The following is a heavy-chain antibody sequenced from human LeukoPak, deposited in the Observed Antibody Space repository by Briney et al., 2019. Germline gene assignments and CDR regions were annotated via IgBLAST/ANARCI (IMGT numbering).Heavy chain of an antibody. V-gene: IGHV3-7*01. CDR3: AREPFEYSSSRYYYYMDV. CDR2: IKQDGSEK. J-gene: IGHJ6*03. CDR1: GFTFSSYW. D-gene: IGHD6-6*01. Sequence: GGSLRLSCAASGFTFSSYWMCWVRQAPGKGLEWVANIKQDGSEKYYVDSVKGRFTISRDNAKNSLYLQMNSLRAEDTAVYYCAREPFEYSSSRYYYYMDVWGKGTTVTVSS.